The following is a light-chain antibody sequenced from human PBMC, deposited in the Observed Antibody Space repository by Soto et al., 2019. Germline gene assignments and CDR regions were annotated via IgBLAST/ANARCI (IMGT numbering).Light chain of an antibody. CDR3: QQRSNWHIA. J-gene: IGKJ5*01. V-gene: IGKV3D-11*01. Sequence: EVVMRQSPATLSVSPGEGATLSCRASQGIGDTLAWYQHKPGQTPRLLIYDASKRATGIPARFSGSGPGTDFTLTISSLEPEDFAVYYCQQRSNWHIAFGQGTRLEIK. CDR1: QGIGDT. CDR2: DAS.